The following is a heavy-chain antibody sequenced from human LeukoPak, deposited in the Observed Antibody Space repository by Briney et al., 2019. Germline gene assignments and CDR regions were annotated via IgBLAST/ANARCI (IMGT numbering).Heavy chain of an antibody. V-gene: IGHV5-51*01. J-gene: IGHJ4*02. Sequence: GESLKISCKGSGYSFTSYWIGWVRQMPGKGLEWMGIIYPGDSDTRYSPSFQGQVTISADKFISTAYLQWSSLKASDTAMYYCARQVTYFDWLLSYYFDYWGQGTLVTVSS. CDR2: IYPGDSDT. CDR3: ARQVTYFDWLLSYYFDY. D-gene: IGHD3-9*01. CDR1: GYSFTSYW.